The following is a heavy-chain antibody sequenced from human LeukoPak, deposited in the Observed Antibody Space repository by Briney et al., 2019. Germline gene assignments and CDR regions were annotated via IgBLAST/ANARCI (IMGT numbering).Heavy chain of an antibody. CDR2: ISSSSSYI. D-gene: IGHD3-9*01. J-gene: IGHJ4*02. Sequence: GGSLRLSCAASGFTFSSYSMNWVRPAPGKGLEWVSSISSSSSYIYYADSVKGRFTISSDNAKNSLYLQMNSLRAEDTAVYYCASGGATILDSPIDYWGQGTLVTVSS. CDR3: ASGGATILDSPIDY. CDR1: GFTFSSYS. V-gene: IGHV3-21*01.